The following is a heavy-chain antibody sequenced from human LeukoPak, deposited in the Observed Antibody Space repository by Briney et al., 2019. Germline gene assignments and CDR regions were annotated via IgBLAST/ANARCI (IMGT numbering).Heavy chain of an antibody. CDR3: AKAGAYYYDSSGHAFDI. CDR1: GFTFSSYG. Sequence: QLVESGGGLVQPGGTLRLSCAASGFTFSSYGMSWVRQAPGKGLEWVSAISGSGGSTYYADSVKGRFTISRDNSKNTLYLQMNSLRAEDTAVYYCAKAGAYYYDSSGHAFDIWGQGTMVTVSS. D-gene: IGHD3-22*01. CDR2: ISGSGGST. J-gene: IGHJ3*02. V-gene: IGHV3-23*04.